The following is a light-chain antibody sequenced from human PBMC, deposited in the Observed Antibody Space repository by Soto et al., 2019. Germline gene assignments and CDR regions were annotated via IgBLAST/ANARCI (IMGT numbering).Light chain of an antibody. CDR1: QRLLHSNGNIF. Sequence: EIVMTQSPPSLTVTPGEPASISCSSSQRLLHSNGNIFLDWYLQKPGQSPQLLIYLGFNRASGVTDRVSGSAAGTDFTLKISRVEAEDAGVYYCMQALQTPYTFGQGIKLEIK. CDR2: LGF. J-gene: IGKJ2*01. V-gene: IGKV2-28*01. CDR3: MQALQTPYT.